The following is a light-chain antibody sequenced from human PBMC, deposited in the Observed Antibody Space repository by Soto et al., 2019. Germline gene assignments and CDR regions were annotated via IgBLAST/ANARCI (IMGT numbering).Light chain of an antibody. Sequence: DIQMTQSPSSLSASVGDKVTITCRASQGISSYLAWYQQKPGKAPKLLIYAASTLQSGVPSRFSGSGSGTDFTLTISSLQPEDFATYYCQQLGETFGPGTKVDIK. CDR3: QQLGET. V-gene: IGKV1-9*01. J-gene: IGKJ3*01. CDR1: QGISSY. CDR2: AAS.